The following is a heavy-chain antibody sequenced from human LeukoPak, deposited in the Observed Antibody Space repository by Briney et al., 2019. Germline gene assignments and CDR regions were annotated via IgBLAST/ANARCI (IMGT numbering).Heavy chain of an antibody. Sequence: GGSLRLSCAASGFTFRSYWMSWVRQAPGKGLEWVANIKLDGSEKRYVDSVKGRFTISRDNAKNSLYLQMNSLRAEDTAVYYCAREGGSGWYSGWFDPWGQGTLVTVSS. J-gene: IGHJ5*02. CDR2: IKLDGSEK. V-gene: IGHV3-7*01. CDR3: AREGGSGWYSGWFDP. D-gene: IGHD6-19*01. CDR1: GFTFRSYW.